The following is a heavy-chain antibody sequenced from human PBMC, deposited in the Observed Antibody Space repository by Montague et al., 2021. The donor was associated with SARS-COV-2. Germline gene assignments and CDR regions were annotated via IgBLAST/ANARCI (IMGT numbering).Heavy chain of an antibody. Sequence: PALVKPTQTLTLTCTFSGFSLSNSGVGVGWIRQPPGKALEWLALVYWDGDKRYSPSLKSRLSITTDTSKSQVVLAMTNVDPVDTATYFCEHRQYDFLTGQGGADYWGQGVLVTVSS. CDR3: EHRQYDFLTGQGGADY. J-gene: IGHJ4*02. CDR2: VYWDGDK. D-gene: IGHD3/OR15-3a*01. CDR1: GFSLSNSGVG. V-gene: IGHV2-5*02.